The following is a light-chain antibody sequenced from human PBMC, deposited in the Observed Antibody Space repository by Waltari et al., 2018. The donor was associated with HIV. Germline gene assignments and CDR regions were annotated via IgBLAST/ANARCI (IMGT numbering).Light chain of an antibody. Sequence: QSALTQPRSVSGSPGQSVTISCTGTSSDVGAYNYVSWYQQHPGKAPKLMIYDVNKRPSGVPDRFSGSKSGNTASLTISGIQAEDEADYYCCSYAGSYTYVFGTGTKVTVL. CDR3: CSYAGSYTYV. CDR2: DVN. V-gene: IGLV2-11*01. CDR1: SSDVGAYNY. J-gene: IGLJ1*01.